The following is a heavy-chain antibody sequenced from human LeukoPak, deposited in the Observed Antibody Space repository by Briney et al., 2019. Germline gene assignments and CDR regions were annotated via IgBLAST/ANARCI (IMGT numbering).Heavy chain of an antibody. CDR3: ARDLYYASSGGALHI. Sequence: GGSLRLSCAASGFTFSSYSMNWVRQAPGQGLKWMGMINPSGGSISYAQKFQGRVTMTGDTSTSTVYMELSSLRSEDTAIYYCARDLYYASSGGALHIWGQGTLFTVSS. J-gene: IGHJ3*02. CDR2: INPSGGSI. CDR1: GFTFSSYS. V-gene: IGHV1-46*01. D-gene: IGHD3-22*01.